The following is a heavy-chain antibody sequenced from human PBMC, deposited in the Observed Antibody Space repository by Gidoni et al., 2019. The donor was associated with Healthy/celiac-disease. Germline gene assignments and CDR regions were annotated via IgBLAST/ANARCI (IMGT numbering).Heavy chain of an antibody. CDR3: ATMVGAATLDY. D-gene: IGHD2-15*01. CDR1: GFTFSDYY. CDR2: IRSSSSYT. J-gene: IGHJ4*02. V-gene: IGHV3-11*06. Sequence: QVPLVEYGGGLVKPGGSLSLSCAASGFTFSDYYMSWLRQAPGKGRAWVSYIRSSSSYTTSADSVQGRFTTSTDNANNSLSLQMNSLTAEDTDVYYCATMVGAATLDYWGQGTLVTVSS.